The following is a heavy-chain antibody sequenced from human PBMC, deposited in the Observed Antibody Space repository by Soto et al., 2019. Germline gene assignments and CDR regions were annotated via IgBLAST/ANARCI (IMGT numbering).Heavy chain of an antibody. Sequence: GGSLRLSCAASGFTFSSYAMSWVRQAPGKGLEWVSAISGSGGSTYYADSVKGRFTISRDNSKNTLYLQMNSLRADDTAVYYCASNAGTYYDFWSGSYPSYYYYGMDVWGQGTTGTVSS. CDR1: GFTFSSYA. V-gene: IGHV3-23*01. J-gene: IGHJ6*02. CDR2: ISGSGGST. CDR3: ASNAGTYYDFWSGSYPSYYYYGMDV. D-gene: IGHD3-3*01.